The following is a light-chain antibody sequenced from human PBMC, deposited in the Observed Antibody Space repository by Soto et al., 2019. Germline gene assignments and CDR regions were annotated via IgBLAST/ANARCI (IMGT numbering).Light chain of an antibody. CDR2: GAS. J-gene: IGKJ4*01. CDR3: QQYDSSPLT. V-gene: IGKV3-20*01. Sequence: PGERATLSCRASQRGSSSFLAWYQQKPGQAPRLLIYGASSRATGIPDRFSGSGSGTDFTLTISRLEPEDVAVYYCQQYDSSPLTVGGGPKVAIK. CDR1: QRGSSSF.